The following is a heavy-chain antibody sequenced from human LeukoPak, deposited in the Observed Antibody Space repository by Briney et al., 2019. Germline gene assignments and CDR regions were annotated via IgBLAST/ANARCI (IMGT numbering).Heavy chain of an antibody. CDR1: GFTFSSYE. CDR3: ARPAYCGGMCYFYFDC. CDR2: IRSSGII. D-gene: IGHD2-21*01. J-gene: IGHJ4*02. V-gene: IGHV3-48*03. Sequence: GGSLRLSCAASGFTFSSYEMNWVRQAPGKGLEWVSYIRSSGIISYADSVKGRFTISRDNAKGSLYLQMNSLRAEDTAIYYCARPAYCGGMCYFYFDCWGQGTLVTVSS.